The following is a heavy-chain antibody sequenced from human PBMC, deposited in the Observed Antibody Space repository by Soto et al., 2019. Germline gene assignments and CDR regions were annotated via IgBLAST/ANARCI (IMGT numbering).Heavy chain of an antibody. CDR1: GFTFRHFA. CDR3: AKAHYDFWSGTRDYFDS. Sequence: QVVLVESGGGVVQSGRSLRLSCEASGFTFRHFAMHWVRQAPGKGLGWVAVISYDASEEYYADSVKGRFTISRDKSGDTVYLQMDSLRVEDTAVYYCAKAHYDFWSGTRDYFDSWGQGTLVTVSS. D-gene: IGHD3-3*01. J-gene: IGHJ4*02. V-gene: IGHV3-30*18. CDR2: ISYDASEE.